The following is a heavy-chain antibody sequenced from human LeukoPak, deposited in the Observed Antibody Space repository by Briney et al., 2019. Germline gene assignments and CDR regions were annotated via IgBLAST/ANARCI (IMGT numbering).Heavy chain of an antibody. Sequence: ASVKVSCKASGYTFANFGITWVPQAPGQGLEWMGWISVYNGNTNYAQNLQGRVTLTTDTSTSTAYMELRSLRSDDTALYYCARTCSSSSCYMVHWGQGTLVTVSP. CDR2: ISVYNGNT. V-gene: IGHV1-18*01. CDR3: ARTCSSSSCYMVH. CDR1: GYTFANFG. J-gene: IGHJ4*02. D-gene: IGHD2-2*02.